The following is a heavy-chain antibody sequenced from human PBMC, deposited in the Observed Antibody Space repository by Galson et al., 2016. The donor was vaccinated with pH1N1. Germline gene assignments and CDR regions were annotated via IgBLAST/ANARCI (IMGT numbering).Heavy chain of an antibody. D-gene: IGHD4-17*01. Sequence: PALVKPTQTLTLTCTFSGFSLSTSGVGVGWIRQPPGKALEWLALIYWDDDKRYSPSLKSRLTITKDTSKNQVVLTMTNMDPVDTATYYGARNGYGDDVGYFDYGGKGTLVTVSS. CDR2: IYWDDDK. J-gene: IGHJ4*02. CDR1: GFSLSTSGVG. CDR3: ARNGYGDDVGYFDY. V-gene: IGHV2-5*02.